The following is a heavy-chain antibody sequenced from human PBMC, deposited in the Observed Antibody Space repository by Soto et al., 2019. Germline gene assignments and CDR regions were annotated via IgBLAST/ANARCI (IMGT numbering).Heavy chain of an antibody. CDR2: IHPNSGVT. D-gene: IGHD1-1*01. CDR1: GYTFTDYY. J-gene: IGHJ4*02. CDR3: ARAGLTTLELATTY. V-gene: IGHV1-2*02. Sequence: ASVKVSCRASGYTFTDYYLHWVRQSPGQGLEWMGWIHPNSGVTKFPQKFQGRVIMTRATSISTAYMELTRLTSDDTAMYYCARAGLTTLELATTYWGQGTLVTVSS.